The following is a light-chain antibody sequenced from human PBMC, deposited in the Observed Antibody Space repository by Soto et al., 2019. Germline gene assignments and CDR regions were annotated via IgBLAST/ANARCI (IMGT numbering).Light chain of an antibody. CDR3: DSYTRNTTWV. J-gene: IGLJ3*02. CDR1: NNDIGAYNH. V-gene: IGLV2-14*01. Sequence: QSVLTQPASVSGSPGQSITISCTGTNNDIGAYNHVSWYQQHPGKAPKLLIYEVSNRPSGVSNRFSASKSGNTASLTISGLQAADEADYYCDSYTRNTTWVFGGGTKLTVL. CDR2: EVS.